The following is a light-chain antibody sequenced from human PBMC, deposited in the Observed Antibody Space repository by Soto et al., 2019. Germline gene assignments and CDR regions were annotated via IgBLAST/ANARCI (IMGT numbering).Light chain of an antibody. CDR1: QSVSSSY. CDR3: QQYGSSAWT. CDR2: GAS. J-gene: IGKJ1*01. Sequence: EIVLTQSPGTLPLSPGERATLSCRASQSVSSSYLAWYQQKPGQAPRLLIYGASSRATGIPDRFSGSGSGTGFTLIISRLEPEGFAVYYCQQYGSSAWTFGEGAKVEIK. V-gene: IGKV3-20*01.